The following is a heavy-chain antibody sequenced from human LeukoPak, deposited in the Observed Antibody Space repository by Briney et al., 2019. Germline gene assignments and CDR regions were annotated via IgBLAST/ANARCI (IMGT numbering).Heavy chain of an antibody. CDR1: GVSITSYY. D-gene: IGHD6-19*01. J-gene: IGHJ4*02. CDR3: ARVDSAVAIDY. V-gene: IGHV4-59*01. Sequence: SETLSRTCSVSGVSITSYYWNWIRQPPGKGLEWIGYIYDSGSTNYNPSLKSRVTISVDTSKNQFSLKLRSVTAADTAVYYCARVDSAVAIDYWGQGILVTVSS. CDR2: IYDSGST.